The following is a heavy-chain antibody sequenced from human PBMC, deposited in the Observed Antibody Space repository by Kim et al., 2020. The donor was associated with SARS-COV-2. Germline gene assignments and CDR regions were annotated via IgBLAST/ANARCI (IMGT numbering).Heavy chain of an antibody. CDR1: GYSFTSYW. Sequence: GESLKISCKGSGYSFTSYWIGWVRQMPGKGLEWMGIIYPGDSDTRYSPSFQGQVTISADKSITTAYLQWSSLKASDTAMYYCVSSVVRDGYSFDYWGQGTLVTVSS. V-gene: IGHV5-51*01. CDR2: IYPGDSDT. J-gene: IGHJ4*02. D-gene: IGHD2-15*01. CDR3: VSSVVRDGYSFDY.